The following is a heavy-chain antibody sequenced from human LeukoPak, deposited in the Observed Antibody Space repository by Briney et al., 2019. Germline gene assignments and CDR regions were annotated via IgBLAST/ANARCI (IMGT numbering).Heavy chain of an antibody. CDR1: GFTFSSYS. V-gene: IGHV3-21*01. Sequence: PGGSLRLSCAASGFTFSSYSMNWVRQAPGKGLEWVSSISSSSSYIYYADSVKGRFTISRDNAKNSLYLQMNSLRAEDTAVYYCARRSGVSRYMDVWGKGTTVTISS. CDR3: ARRSGVSRYMDV. D-gene: IGHD3-10*01. CDR2: ISSSSSYI. J-gene: IGHJ6*03.